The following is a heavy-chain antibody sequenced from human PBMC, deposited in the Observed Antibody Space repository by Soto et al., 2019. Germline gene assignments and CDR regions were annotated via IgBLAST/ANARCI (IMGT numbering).Heavy chain of an antibody. Sequence: EVQLVESGGGLVKPGGSLRLSCAASGFTFSNAWMNWVRQAPGKGLEWVGRINSRTDGGTTDYAAPVKGRFTISRDDSKHTISLQMNSVKTEDTAVYYCTTDPTQWEVLTYYYCGMDVWGQGTTVTVSS. J-gene: IGHJ6*02. V-gene: IGHV3-15*01. CDR1: GFTFSNAW. CDR3: TTDPTQWEVLTYYYCGMDV. D-gene: IGHD1-26*01. CDR2: INSRTDGGTT.